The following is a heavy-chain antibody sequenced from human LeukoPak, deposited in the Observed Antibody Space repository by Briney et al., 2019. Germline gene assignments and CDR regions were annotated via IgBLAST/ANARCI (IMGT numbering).Heavy chain of an antibody. Sequence: ASVKVSCKASGGTFSSYAISWVRQAPGQGLEWMGGIIPIFGTANYAQKFQGRVTITADESTSTAYMELSSLRSEDTAVYYCARGTRAVIGGGSSWYGDYWGQGTLVTVSS. CDR1: GGTFSSYA. CDR2: IIPIFGTA. V-gene: IGHV1-69*01. CDR3: ARGTRAVIGGGSSWYGDY. D-gene: IGHD6-13*01. J-gene: IGHJ4*02.